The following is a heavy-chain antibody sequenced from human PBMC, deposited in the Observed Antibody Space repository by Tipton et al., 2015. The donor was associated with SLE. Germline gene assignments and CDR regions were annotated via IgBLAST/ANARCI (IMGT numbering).Heavy chain of an antibody. CDR3: ARGSDGEYVRYFDV. D-gene: IGHD4-17*01. V-gene: IGHV4-4*07. J-gene: IGHJ2*01. CDR1: GGSISFDY. Sequence: LRLSCTVSGGSISFDYWGWIRQSAGRGLEWIGRIYSSGDRDYNPSLRSRVTMSIDASQNRVSLRLKSVSAADTAVYYCARGSDGEYVRYFDVWGPGTLVTVSS. CDR2: IYSSGDR.